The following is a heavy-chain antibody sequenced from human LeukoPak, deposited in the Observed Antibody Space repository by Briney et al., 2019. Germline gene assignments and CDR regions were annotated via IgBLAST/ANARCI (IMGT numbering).Heavy chain of an antibody. J-gene: IGHJ4*02. Sequence: GGSLRLSCAASGFTFSSYTMNWVRQAPGKGLEWVSYISTSGTTIYYADSVKGRFTISRDNAKSSLYLQMNSLRAEDTAVYYCAKVGPLIRYFDKRTLDYWGQGTLVTVSS. CDR3: AKVGPLIRYFDKRTLDY. D-gene: IGHD3-9*01. V-gene: IGHV3-48*04. CDR2: ISTSGTTI. CDR1: GFTFSSYT.